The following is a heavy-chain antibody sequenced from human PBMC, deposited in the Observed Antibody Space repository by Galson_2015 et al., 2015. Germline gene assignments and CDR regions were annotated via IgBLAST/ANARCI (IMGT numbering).Heavy chain of an antibody. D-gene: IGHD6-13*01. V-gene: IGHV4-39*07. Sequence: ETLSLTCTVSGGSISSSSYYWGWIRQPPGKGLEWIGSMYYSGTTYYNPSLKSRVTISVDTSKNQFSLKLSSVTAADTAVYYCAIFSSTWEYNWFDPWGQGTLVTVSS. CDR1: GGSISSSSYY. CDR3: AIFSSTWEYNWFDP. CDR2: MYYSGTT. J-gene: IGHJ5*02.